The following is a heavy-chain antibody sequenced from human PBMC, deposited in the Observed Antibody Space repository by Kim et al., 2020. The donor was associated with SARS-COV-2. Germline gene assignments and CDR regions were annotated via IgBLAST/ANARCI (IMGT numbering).Heavy chain of an antibody. CDR3: ARALGQQLVLGWFDP. V-gene: IGHV4-31*03. Sequence: SETLSLTCTVSGGSISSGGYYWSWIRQHPGKGLEWIGYIYYSGSTYYNPSLKSRVTISVDTSKNQFSLKLSSVTAADTAVYYCARALGQQLVLGWFDPWGQGTLVTVSS. D-gene: IGHD6-13*01. CDR2: IYYSGST. CDR1: GGSISSGGYY. J-gene: IGHJ5*02.